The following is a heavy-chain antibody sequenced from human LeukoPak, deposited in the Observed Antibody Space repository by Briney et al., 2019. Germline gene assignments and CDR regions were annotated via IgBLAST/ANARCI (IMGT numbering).Heavy chain of an antibody. D-gene: IGHD4-17*01. CDR3: AKDPDYGDYYFDY. Sequence: GGSLRLSCAASGFTFSSYGMHWVRQAPGKGLEWVAVIWYDGSNKYYADSVKGRFTISRDNSKNTLYLQMNSLRAEDTAVYYCAKDPDYGDYYFDYWGQGTLVTVPS. V-gene: IGHV3-33*06. CDR2: IWYDGSNK. CDR1: GFTFSSYG. J-gene: IGHJ4*02.